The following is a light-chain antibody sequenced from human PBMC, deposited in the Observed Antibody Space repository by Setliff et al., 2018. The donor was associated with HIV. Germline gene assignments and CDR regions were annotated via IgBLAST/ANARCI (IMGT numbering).Light chain of an antibody. CDR3: SSYTSSTPLYV. V-gene: IGLV2-14*03. J-gene: IGLJ1*01. Sequence: QSVLTQPASVSGFPGQSITISCTGSSSDVGGYNYVSWYQQHPGKAPKLMISDVSNGPSGVSNRFSGSKSGNTASLTISGLQAEDEADYYCSSYTSSTPLYVFGTGTKVT. CDR2: DVS. CDR1: SSDVGGYNY.